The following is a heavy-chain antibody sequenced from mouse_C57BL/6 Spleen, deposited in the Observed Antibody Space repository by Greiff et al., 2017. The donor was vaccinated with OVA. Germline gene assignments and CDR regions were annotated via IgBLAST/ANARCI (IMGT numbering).Heavy chain of an antibody. J-gene: IGHJ4*01. CDR3: VRQWDYYGSL. V-gene: IGHV10-1*01. Sequence: EVKLMESGGGLVQPKGSLKLSCAASGFSFNTYAMNWVRQAPGKGLEWVARIRSKSNNYATYYADSVKDRFTISRDDSESMLYLQMNNLKTEDTAMYYCVRQWDYYGSLWGQGTSVTVSS. D-gene: IGHD1-1*01. CDR1: GFSFNTYA. CDR2: IRSKSNNYAT.